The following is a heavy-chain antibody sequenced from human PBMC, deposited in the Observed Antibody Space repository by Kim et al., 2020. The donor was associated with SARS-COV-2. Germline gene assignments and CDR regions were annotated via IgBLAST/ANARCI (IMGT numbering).Heavy chain of an antibody. Sequence: SETLSLTCAVSGGSISSSNWWSWVRQPPGKGLEWIGEIYHSGSTNYNPSLKSRVTISVDKSKNQFSLKLSSVTAADTAVYYCARWGSSGYYLFDYWGQGTLVTVSS. CDR1: GGSISSSNW. J-gene: IGHJ4*02. V-gene: IGHV4-4*02. D-gene: IGHD3-22*01. CDR2: IYHSGST. CDR3: ARWGSSGYYLFDY.